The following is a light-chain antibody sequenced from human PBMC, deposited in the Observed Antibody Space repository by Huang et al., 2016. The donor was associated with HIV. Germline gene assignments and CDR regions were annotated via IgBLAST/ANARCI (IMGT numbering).Light chain of an antibody. Sequence: IQLTQSPTSLSASVGDRVTITCRASRDIKTYLAWFHQRPGRAPKFLIFAASFLESGVPSRFSGSGSGTEFTLTINGLQPEDFGTYYCQQVDSYPRTFGQGTNVDVK. CDR1: RDIKTY. V-gene: IGKV1-9*01. CDR3: QQVDSYPRT. J-gene: IGKJ1*01. CDR2: AAS.